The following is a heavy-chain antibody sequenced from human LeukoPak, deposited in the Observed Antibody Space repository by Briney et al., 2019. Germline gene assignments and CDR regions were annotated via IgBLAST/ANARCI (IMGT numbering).Heavy chain of an antibody. V-gene: IGHV4-59*11. CDR3: ARTSYHYNSGDYGWYFDY. CDR1: GGSISSQY. D-gene: IGHD3-10*01. J-gene: IGHJ4*02. CDR2: IYYSGIT. Sequence: SETLSLTCTVSGGSISSQYWSLIRQPPGKGLEWIGYIYYSGITKYSPSLKSRVTISVDTSKNQFSLRLTSVTAADTAVYYCARTSYHYNSGDYGWYFDYWGQGALVTVSA.